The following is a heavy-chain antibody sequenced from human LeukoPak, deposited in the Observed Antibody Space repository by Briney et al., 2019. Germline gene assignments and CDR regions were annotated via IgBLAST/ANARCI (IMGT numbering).Heavy chain of an antibody. CDR1: GFTFSSYT. V-gene: IGHV3-21*01. CDR3: ARDRLGVEMSTINRFDY. D-gene: IGHD5-24*01. CDR2: ISTGSSYI. J-gene: IGHJ4*02. Sequence: GGSLRLSCAASGFTFSSYTMNWVRQAPGKGLEWVSSISTGSSYIYYANSVKGRFTISRDNAKNSLYQQMNSLRAEDTAVYYCARDRLGVEMSTINRFDYWGQGTLVAVSS.